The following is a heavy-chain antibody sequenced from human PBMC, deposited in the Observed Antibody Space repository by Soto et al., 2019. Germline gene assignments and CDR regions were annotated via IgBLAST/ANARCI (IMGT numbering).Heavy chain of an antibody. CDR2: IHHSGTT. CDR1: GDSVSSGSYY. V-gene: IGHV4-61*01. D-gene: IGHD2-2*01. CDR3: ARGGGYCGTTSCYTYFFDY. J-gene: IGHJ4*02. Sequence: PSETLSLTCTVSGDSVSSGSYYWSWIRQPPGKGLEWIAYIHHSGTTNYNPSLKGRVTISVDTSKNQFSLKLTSVTAADTAMFYCARGGGYCGTTSCYTYFFDYWGQGALVTVSS.